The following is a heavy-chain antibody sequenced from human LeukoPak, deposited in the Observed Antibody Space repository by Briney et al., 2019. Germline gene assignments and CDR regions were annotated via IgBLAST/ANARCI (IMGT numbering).Heavy chain of an antibody. CDR1: GVSISSRGYY. Sequence: LETLSLTCTVSGVSISSRGYYWGWIRQPPGKGLEWIGYIYYSGSTNYNPSLKSRVTISVDTSKNQFSLKLSSVTAADTAVYYCARGGGLDDYWGQGTLVTVSS. CDR3: ARGGGLDDY. V-gene: IGHV4-61*08. D-gene: IGHD3-10*01. J-gene: IGHJ4*02. CDR2: IYYSGST.